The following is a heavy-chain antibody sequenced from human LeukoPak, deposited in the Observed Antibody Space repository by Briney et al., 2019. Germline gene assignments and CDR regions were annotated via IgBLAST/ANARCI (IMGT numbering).Heavy chain of an antibody. CDR3: AREGGGCSSTSCHEGAFDI. Sequence: ASVKVSCKASGGTFSSYAISWVRQAPGQGLEWMGGIIPIFGTANYAQKFQGRVTITADESTSTAYMELSSLRSEDTAVYYCAREGGGCSSTSCHEGAFDIWGQGTMVTVSS. CDR2: IIPIFGTA. D-gene: IGHD2-2*01. CDR1: GGTFSSYA. V-gene: IGHV1-69*13. J-gene: IGHJ3*02.